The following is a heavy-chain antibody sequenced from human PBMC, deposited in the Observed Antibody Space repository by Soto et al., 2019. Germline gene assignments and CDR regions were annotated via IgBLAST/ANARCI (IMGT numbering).Heavy chain of an antibody. D-gene: IGHD2-8*02. CDR2: IYYSGST. Sequence: QVQLQESGPGLVKPSQTLSLTCTVSGGSISSGDYYWSWIRQHPGKGLEWIGYIYYSGSTYYNPSLKSRVTLSVDMTKYQFSLKLSSVTAADIAFHYCTSRWCGIRQRFDPWGQGTLVTVSS. V-gene: IGHV4-31*03. J-gene: IGHJ5*02. CDR1: GGSISSGDYY. CDR3: TSRWCGIRQRFDP.